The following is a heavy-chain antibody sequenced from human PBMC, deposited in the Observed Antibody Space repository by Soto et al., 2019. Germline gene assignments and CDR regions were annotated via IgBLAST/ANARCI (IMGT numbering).Heavy chain of an antibody. J-gene: IGHJ6*02. Sequence: PGGSLRLSCAASGFTFSSYGMHWVRQAPGKGLEWVAVISYDGSNKYYADSVKGRFTISRDNSKNTLYLQMNSLRAEDTAVYYCAKDLVGATTQYYYYYGMDVWGQGTTVTVSS. CDR2: ISYDGSNK. V-gene: IGHV3-30*18. D-gene: IGHD1-26*01. CDR3: AKDLVGATTQYYYYYGMDV. CDR1: GFTFSSYG.